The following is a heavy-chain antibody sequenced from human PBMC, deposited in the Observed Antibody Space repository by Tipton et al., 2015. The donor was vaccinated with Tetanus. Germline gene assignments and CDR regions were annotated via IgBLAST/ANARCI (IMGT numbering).Heavy chain of an antibody. V-gene: IGHV4-30-2*01. D-gene: IGHD1-1*01. CDR3: VRAPYNSPGKYYFDY. Sequence: TLSLTCAVSGVSIRNGGYSWNWIRQPAGKGLEWIGYTYHTGGTYYNPSLKSRDTISVDRSSDQFSLRLTSVTAADTAIYYCVRAPYNSPGKYYFDYWGQGTLVTVSS. CDR1: GVSIRNGGYS. CDR2: TYHTGGT. J-gene: IGHJ4*02.